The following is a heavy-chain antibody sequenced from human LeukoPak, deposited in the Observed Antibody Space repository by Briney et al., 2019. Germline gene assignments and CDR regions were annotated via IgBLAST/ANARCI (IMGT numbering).Heavy chain of an antibody. Sequence: SETLSLTCTVSGGSISTFYWNWIRQSPGKGLEWIGCIYNSGSTNYNPSLKSPVTISVDTSKNQFSLKLSSVTAADTAVYYCACLTTADAFDIWGQGTMVTVSS. V-gene: IGHV4-59*01. J-gene: IGHJ3*02. CDR3: ACLTTADAFDI. D-gene: IGHD3-22*01. CDR1: GGSISTFY. CDR2: IYNSGST.